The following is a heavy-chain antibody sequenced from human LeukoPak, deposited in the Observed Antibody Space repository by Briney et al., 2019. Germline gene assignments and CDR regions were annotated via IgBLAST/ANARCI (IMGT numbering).Heavy chain of an antibody. CDR2: ISSSSSYI. CDR3: AREGSSSWYRGRLDY. CDR1: GFTFSSYS. Sequence: GGSLRLSCAASGFTFSSYSMNWVRQAPGKGLEWVSSISSSSSYIYYADSVKGRFIISRDNAKNSLYLQMNSLRAEDTAVYYCAREGSSSWYRGRLDYWGQGTLVTVSS. J-gene: IGHJ4*02. V-gene: IGHV3-21*01. D-gene: IGHD6-13*01.